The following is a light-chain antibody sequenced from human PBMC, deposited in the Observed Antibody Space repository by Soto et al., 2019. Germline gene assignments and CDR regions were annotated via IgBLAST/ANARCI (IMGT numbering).Light chain of an antibody. J-gene: IGLJ2*01. CDR3: TSYSSSSPVL. V-gene: IGLV2-14*01. CDR2: EVT. Sequence: QSVLTQPASVSGSLGQSITISCTGTSSDVGAYNYVSWYQQHPDKAPKLLIFEVTNRPSGVSGRFSGSKSGITASLSISVLQPEDEADYYCTSYSSSSPVLFGGGTKVTVL. CDR1: SSDVGAYNY.